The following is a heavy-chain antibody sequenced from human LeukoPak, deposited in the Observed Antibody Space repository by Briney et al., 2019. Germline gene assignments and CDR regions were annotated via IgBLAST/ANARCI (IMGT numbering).Heavy chain of an antibody. CDR2: IWYDGSNK. J-gene: IGHJ4*02. CDR1: GFTFSSYG. Sequence: GRSLRLSCAASGFTFSSYGMHWVRQAPGKGLEWVAVIWYDGSNKYYADSVKGRFTISRDNSKNTLYLQMNSLRAEDTAVYYCARELRYSSRRGIFDYWGQGTLVTVSS. CDR3: ARELRYSSRRGIFDY. D-gene: IGHD6-13*01. V-gene: IGHV3-33*01.